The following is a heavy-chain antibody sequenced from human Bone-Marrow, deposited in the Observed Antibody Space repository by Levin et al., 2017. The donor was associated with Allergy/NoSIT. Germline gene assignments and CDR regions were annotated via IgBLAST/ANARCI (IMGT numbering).Heavy chain of an antibody. D-gene: IGHD2-2*01. CDR3: SRLDPGYCSSSSGRDLDY. J-gene: IGHJ4*02. V-gene: IGHV3-23*01. CDR2: IKGSGDGA. Sequence: GESLKISCAASGFTFSIYSMTWVRQAPGKGLEYVSSIKGSGDGAYYADSVKGRFTISRDNSENTLYLQMYSLRAEDTAVYYCSRLDPGYCSSSSGRDLDYGGRGTRVTVS. CDR1: GFTFSIYS.